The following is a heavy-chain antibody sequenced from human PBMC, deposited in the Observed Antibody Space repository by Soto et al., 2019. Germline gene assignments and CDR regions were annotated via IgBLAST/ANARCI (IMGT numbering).Heavy chain of an antibody. V-gene: IGHV3-66*01. Sequence: EVQLVESGGDLVQPGGSLRLSCEASGFTVSSSHMTWVRQAPGKGLEWVSIIYSSGVTYHADSVKGRITTSRDNSKNTVYLQMNSLRAEDTAVYYCAGDWNGDMVFEYWGQGTLVTVSS. J-gene: IGHJ4*02. D-gene: IGHD1-1*01. CDR2: IYSSGVT. CDR3: AGDWNGDMVFEY. CDR1: GFTVSSSH.